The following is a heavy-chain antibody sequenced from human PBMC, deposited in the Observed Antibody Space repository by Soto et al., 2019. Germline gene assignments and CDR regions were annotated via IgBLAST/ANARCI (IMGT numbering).Heavy chain of an antibody. CDR1: GGSFSCYC. Sequence: SVTMSLTYAVYGGSFSCYCWRWLRQHPGKGLEWIGELNHSGSTNYNPSRKSRVTISVDTSKNQFSLKLSSVTAADTAVYYCARGRTVTPTYYFDYWDQGTLVTVSS. D-gene: IGHD1-1*01. J-gene: IGHJ4*02. CDR2: LNHSGST. V-gene: IGHV4-34*01. CDR3: ARGRTVTPTYYFDY.